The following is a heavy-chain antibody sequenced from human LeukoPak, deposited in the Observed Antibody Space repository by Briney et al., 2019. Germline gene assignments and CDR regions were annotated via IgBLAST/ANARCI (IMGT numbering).Heavy chain of an antibody. CDR3: ASTQRYCSSTSCYTWFDP. J-gene: IGHJ5*02. Sequence: PSETLSLTCTVSGGSISSYYWSWLRQPPGKGLEWIGYIYYSGSTNYNPSLKSRVTISVDTSKNQFSLKLSSVTAADTAVYYCASTQRYCSSTSCYTWFDPWGQGTLVTVSS. CDR2: IYYSGST. V-gene: IGHV4-59*12. CDR1: GGSISSYY. D-gene: IGHD2-2*02.